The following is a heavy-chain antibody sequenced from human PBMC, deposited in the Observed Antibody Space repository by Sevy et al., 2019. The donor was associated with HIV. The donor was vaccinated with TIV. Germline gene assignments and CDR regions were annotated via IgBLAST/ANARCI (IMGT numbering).Heavy chain of an antibody. D-gene: IGHD3-3*01. CDR1: GFTFSSFE. Sequence: GGSLRLSCAASGFTFSSFEMTWVRQAPGKGLEWVSYISSIGSNIYYTNSVKGRFTISRDNAKNSLYLQMNSLGAEDTDVYYCAKRGGHYDLGLDVWGQGTTVTVSS. CDR2: ISSIGSNI. V-gene: IGHV3-48*03. J-gene: IGHJ6*02. CDR3: AKRGGHYDLGLDV.